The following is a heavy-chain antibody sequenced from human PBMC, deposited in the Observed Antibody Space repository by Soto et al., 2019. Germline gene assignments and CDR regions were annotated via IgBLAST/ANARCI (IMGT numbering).Heavy chain of an antibody. CDR2: IYYSGST. CDR3: ASMGYHYGSGSYPLDY. D-gene: IGHD3-10*01. V-gene: IGHV4-61*01. CDR1: GGSVSSGSYY. J-gene: IGHJ4*02. Sequence: PSETLSLTCTVSGGSVSSGSYYWSWIRQPPGKGLEWIGYIYYSGSTNYNPSLKSRVTISVDTSKNQFSLNLRSVTAADTAVYYCASMGYHYGSGSYPLDYWGQGTLVTVSS.